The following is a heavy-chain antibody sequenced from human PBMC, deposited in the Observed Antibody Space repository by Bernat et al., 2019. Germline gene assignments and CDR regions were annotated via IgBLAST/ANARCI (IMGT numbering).Heavy chain of an antibody. CDR3: AKEGHSRGYGAYFDS. V-gene: IGHV3-30*18. CDR2: VSSDGHTK. Sequence: QVQLVESGGGVVRPGRSLRLSCAASGFTFSTYGMQWVRQAPGKGLEWVAVVSSDGHTKYYLDSVKGRFTLSRDNSKNTVYLQMNSLRPEDSAVYYCAKEGHSRGYGAYFDSWGQGTLVTVSS. J-gene: IGHJ4*02. D-gene: IGHD1-26*01. CDR1: GFTFSTYG.